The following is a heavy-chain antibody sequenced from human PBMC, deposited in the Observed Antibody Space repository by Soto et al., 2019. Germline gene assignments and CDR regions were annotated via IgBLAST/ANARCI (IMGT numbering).Heavy chain of an antibody. J-gene: IGHJ6*02. CDR1: GGSISSSSYY. CDR2: IYYSWST. CDR3: ARRLYYDSSGFEGGGMDV. V-gene: IGHV4-39*01. D-gene: IGHD3-22*01. Sequence: EALSLTYTGSGGSISSSSYYWGWFRQPPGKELGWIGSIYYSWSTYYNPSLKSRVTISVDTSKNQFSLNLSSVTAAYSAVYYCARRLYYDSSGFEGGGMDVWGQGTTV.